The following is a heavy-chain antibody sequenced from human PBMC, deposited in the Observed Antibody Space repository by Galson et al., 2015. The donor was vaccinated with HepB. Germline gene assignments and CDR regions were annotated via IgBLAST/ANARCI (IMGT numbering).Heavy chain of an antibody. CDR2: ISAYNGNT. Sequence: QSGAEVKKPGTSVKVSCKASGYTFTSYGISWVRQAPGQGLEWMGWISAYNGNTNYAQKLQGRVTMTTDTSTSTAYMELRSLRSDDTAVYYCARDLHGDSTYYYYMDVWGKGTTVTVSS. CDR3: ARDLHGDSTYYYYMDV. D-gene: IGHD4-17*01. CDR1: GYTFTSYG. J-gene: IGHJ6*03. V-gene: IGHV1-18*01.